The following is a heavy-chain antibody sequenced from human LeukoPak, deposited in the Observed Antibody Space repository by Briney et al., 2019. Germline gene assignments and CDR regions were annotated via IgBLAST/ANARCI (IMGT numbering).Heavy chain of an antibody. D-gene: IGHD3-10*01. V-gene: IGHV4-61*01. CDR1: GCSVSSGRYY. CDR3: ARVEWFGELSPFDI. Sequence: SETLSLTCTVSGCSVSSGRYYWSWIRQPPGEGLEWIGYIYYSGSTNYNPSLKSRVTILVDTSKNQFSLKLSSVTAADTVVYYCARVEWFGELSPFDIWGQRTMVTVS. J-gene: IGHJ3*02. CDR2: IYYSGST.